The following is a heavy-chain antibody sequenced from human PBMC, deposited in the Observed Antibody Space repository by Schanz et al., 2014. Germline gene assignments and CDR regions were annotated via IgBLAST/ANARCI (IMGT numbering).Heavy chain of an antibody. D-gene: IGHD1-1*01. J-gene: IGHJ4*02. Sequence: QLLESGGGVVQPGRSLRLSCAASGITLSGYGLHWVRQAPGKGLEWVGFISFDGRNTGYAHSVKGRFTISRDNAKNSLYLQMNGLRAEDTAVFYCARDGAELYYFDDWGQGTLVTVSS. V-gene: IGHV3-30*03. CDR3: ARDGAELYYFDD. CDR1: GITLSGYG. CDR2: ISFDGRNT.